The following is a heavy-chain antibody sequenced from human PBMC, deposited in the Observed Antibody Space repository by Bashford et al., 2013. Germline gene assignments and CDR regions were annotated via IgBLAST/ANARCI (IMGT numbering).Heavy chain of an antibody. CDR1: GYNFDAYW. Sequence: GESLKISCQGSGYNFDAYWIGWVRLMPGKGLEWMGIINPSDSETRYSPSFQGQVVISADKSINTAYLEWSSLKASDTAMYYCARQKGNSDYFDLWGQGTLVTVSS. V-gene: IGHV5-51*01. D-gene: IGHD1-1*01. CDR2: INPSDSET. J-gene: IGHJ4*02. CDR3: ARQKGNSDYFDL.